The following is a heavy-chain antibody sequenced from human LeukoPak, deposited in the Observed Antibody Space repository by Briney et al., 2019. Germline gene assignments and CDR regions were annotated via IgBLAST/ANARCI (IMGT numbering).Heavy chain of an antibody. V-gene: IGHV1-46*01. D-gene: IGHD2-15*01. CDR3: ARDSADCSGGSCYSAEYFQH. J-gene: IGHJ1*01. CDR1: GYTFTSYY. Sequence: GASVKVSCKASGYTFTSYYMHWVRQAPGQGLEWMGIINPSGGSTSYAQKFQDRVTMTTDTSTSTAYMEIRNLTSDDTAVYYCARDSADCSGGSCYSAEYFQHWGQGTLVTVSS. CDR2: INPSGGST.